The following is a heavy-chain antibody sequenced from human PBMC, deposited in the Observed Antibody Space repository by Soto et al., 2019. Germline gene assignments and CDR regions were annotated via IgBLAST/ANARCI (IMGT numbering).Heavy chain of an antibody. CDR3: ARGKNWLHF. J-gene: IGHJ5*01. CDR1: GGSSNRGGYH. Sequence: NLSLTCTVSGGSSNRGGYHWSWIRQHTGKGLEWIGYIYYSGNTYYNPSLKSRFTISVDTSKNQFSLKLSSVTAADKAIYSFARGKNWLHFRGQGLFVTVYS. V-gene: IGHV4-31*03. CDR2: IYYSGNT.